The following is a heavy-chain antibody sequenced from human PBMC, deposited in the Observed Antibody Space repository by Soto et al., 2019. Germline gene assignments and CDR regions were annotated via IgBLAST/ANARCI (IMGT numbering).Heavy chain of an antibody. CDR2: IYNSGNT. D-gene: IGHD2-15*01. Sequence: QVQLQESGPGLVKPSETLSLTCTVSGGSISSYYWSWIRQPAGKGLEWIGRIYNSGNTNYNPSRKSRVTMSVDTSKNQFSLRLSSVTAADTAVYYCARFDCSGGTCTPDDYWGQGTLVTVSS. CDR3: ARFDCSGGTCTPDDY. V-gene: IGHV4-4*07. CDR1: GGSISSYY. J-gene: IGHJ4*02.